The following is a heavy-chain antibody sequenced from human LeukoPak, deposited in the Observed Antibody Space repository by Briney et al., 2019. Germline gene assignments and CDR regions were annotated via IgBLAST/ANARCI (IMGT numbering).Heavy chain of an antibody. D-gene: IGHD3-10*01. Sequence: RSGRSLRLSCAASGFTFSSYGMPWVRQAPGKGLEWVAVISYDGSNKYYADSVKGRFTISRDNSKNTLYLQMNSLRAEDTAVYYCAKDLGLLWFGDPPSPSYGMDVWGQGTTVTVSS. CDR3: AKDLGLLWFGDPPSPSYGMDV. V-gene: IGHV3-30*18. J-gene: IGHJ6*02. CDR2: ISYDGSNK. CDR1: GFTFSSYG.